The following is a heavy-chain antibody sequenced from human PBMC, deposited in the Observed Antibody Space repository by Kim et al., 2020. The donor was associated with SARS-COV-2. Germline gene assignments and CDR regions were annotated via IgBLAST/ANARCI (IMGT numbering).Heavy chain of an antibody. CDR2: SSAYNGNT. CDR3: AGQVCGGDCYSWEDYYGMDV. Sequence: ASVKVSCKASGYTFTSYGMSWVRQAPGQGLEWMGGSSAYNGNTKYAQKLQGRVTMTTDTSTSTAYMELRSLRADYTAVYYCAGQVCGGDCYSWEDYYGMDVWGQGTTVTVSS. D-gene: IGHD2-21*02. V-gene: IGHV1-18*04. CDR1: GYTFTSYG. J-gene: IGHJ6*02.